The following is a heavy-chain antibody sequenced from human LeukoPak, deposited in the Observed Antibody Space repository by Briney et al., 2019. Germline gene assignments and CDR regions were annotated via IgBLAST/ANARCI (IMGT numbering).Heavy chain of an antibody. D-gene: IGHD5-12*01. V-gene: IGHV4-34*01. J-gene: IGHJ4*02. Sequence: PSETLSLTCAVYGGSFSGYYWSWIRQPPGKGLEWIGEINHSGSTNYNPSLKSRVTISVDTSKNQFSLKLSSVTAADTAVYYCARDLISSAYDKFDFWGQGTLVTVSS. CDR2: INHSGST. CDR1: GGSFSGYY. CDR3: ARDLISSAYDKFDF.